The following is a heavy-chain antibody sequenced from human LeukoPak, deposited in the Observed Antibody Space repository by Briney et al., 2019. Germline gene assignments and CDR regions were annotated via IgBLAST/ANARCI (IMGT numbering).Heavy chain of an antibody. V-gene: IGHV4-61*02. CDR3: ARAPIAAAMSPGYYMDG. CDR2: IYTSGST. D-gene: IGHD6-13*01. Sequence: SQTLSLTCTVSGGSISSGSYYWSWLRQPAGKGLEWIGRIYTSGSTNYNHSLKSRVTISVDTSKNQFSLKLSSVTAADTAVYYCARAPIAAAMSPGYYMDGWGKGTTVTVSS. CDR1: GGSISSGSYY. J-gene: IGHJ6*03.